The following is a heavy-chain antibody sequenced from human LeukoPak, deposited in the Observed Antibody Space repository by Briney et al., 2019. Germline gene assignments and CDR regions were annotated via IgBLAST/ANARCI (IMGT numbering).Heavy chain of an antibody. CDR1: GFTFSSYA. Sequence: RTGGSLRLSCAASGFTFSSYAMSWVRQAPGKGLEWVSAISGSGGSTYYADSVKGRFTISRDNSKNTLYLQMNSLRAEDTAVYYCARAAGRGLLLYWGQGTLVTVSS. D-gene: IGHD6-13*01. V-gene: IGHV3-23*01. CDR3: ARAAGRGLLLY. J-gene: IGHJ4*02. CDR2: ISGSGGST.